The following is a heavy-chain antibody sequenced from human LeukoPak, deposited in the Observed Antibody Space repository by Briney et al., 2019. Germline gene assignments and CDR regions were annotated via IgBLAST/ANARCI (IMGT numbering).Heavy chain of an antibody. CDR2: IKQDGSEK. D-gene: IGHD3-10*01. J-gene: IGHJ4*02. V-gene: IGHV3-7*01. CDR3: AKAGYGSGSSSFDQ. Sequence: GGSLRLSCAASGFTFSDYGMGWVRQAPGKGLEWVANIKQDGSEKYYVDSVKGRFTISRDNAKNSLHLQMNTLRAEDTAVYYWAKAGYGSGSSSFDQWGQGTLVTVSS. CDR1: GFTFSDYG.